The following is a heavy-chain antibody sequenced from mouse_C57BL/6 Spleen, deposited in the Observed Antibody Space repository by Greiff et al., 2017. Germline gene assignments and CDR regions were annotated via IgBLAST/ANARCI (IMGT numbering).Heavy chain of an antibody. J-gene: IGHJ2*01. D-gene: IGHD1-1*01. CDR1: GYTFTSYW. Sequence: VKQSCKASGYTFTSYWMHWVKQRPGRGLEWIGRIDPNSGGTKYNEKFKSKATLTVDKPSSTAYMQLSSLTSEDSAVYYCARENYYGSSPFDYWGQGTTLTVSS. CDR3: ARENYYGSSPFDY. CDR2: IDPNSGGT. V-gene: IGHV1-72*01.